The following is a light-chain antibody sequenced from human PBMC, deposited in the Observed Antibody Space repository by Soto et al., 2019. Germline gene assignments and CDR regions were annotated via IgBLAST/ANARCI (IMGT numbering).Light chain of an antibody. Sequence: DSVFAHSPGTLSLSPREGATLSCRARQSISSSYLAWYQQKPGQAPRLLIYGASSRATGIPDRFSGSGSGTDFTLTVSRLEPEDFAVYYCQQYGSSFTWTFGQGTKVDIK. CDR3: QQYGSSFTWT. CDR2: GAS. J-gene: IGKJ1*01. CDR1: QSISSSY. V-gene: IGKV3-20*01.